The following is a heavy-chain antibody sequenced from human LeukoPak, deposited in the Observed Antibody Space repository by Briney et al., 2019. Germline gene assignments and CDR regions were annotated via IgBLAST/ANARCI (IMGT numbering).Heavy chain of an antibody. J-gene: IGHJ4*02. V-gene: IGHV1-69*05. CDR3: ASYPHYGDYYRLDY. Sequence: SVKVSCKASGGTFSRYAISWVRQAPGQGLEWMGRIIPIFGTANYAQKFQGRVTITTEESTSTAYMELSSLRSEDTAVYYCASYPHYGDYYRLDYWGQGTLVTVSS. CDR1: GGTFSRYA. D-gene: IGHD4-17*01. CDR2: IIPIFGTA.